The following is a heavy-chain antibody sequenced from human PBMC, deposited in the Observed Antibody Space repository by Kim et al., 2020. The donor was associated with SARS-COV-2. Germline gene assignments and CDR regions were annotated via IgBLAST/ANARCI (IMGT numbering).Heavy chain of an antibody. CDR1: GVSVNSDNYF. J-gene: IGHJ4*02. D-gene: IGHD4-17*01. V-gene: IGHV4-61*01. CDR3: ARVGDFRGVF. Sequence: SETLSLTCTVSGVSVNSDNYFWSWIRQPPGKGLEWIGFIYSSGIAHSNPSLTSRVTISQDTSKNQFSLKLTSVTAADTAKYYCARVGDFRGVFWGQGTLVTVSS. CDR2: IYSSGIA.